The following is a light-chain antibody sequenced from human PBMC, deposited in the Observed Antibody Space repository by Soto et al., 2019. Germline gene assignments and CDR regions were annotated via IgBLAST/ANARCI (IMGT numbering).Light chain of an antibody. J-gene: IGLJ3*02. V-gene: IGLV1-40*01. Sequence: QAVVTQPPSVSGAPGQRVTISCTGSSSNIGAGYDVHWYQQLPGTAPKLLIYANSNRPSGVPDRFSGSRSGTSASLAITGLQSEDEADYYCQSYDISLRGRVFGGGTELTVL. CDR2: ANS. CDR1: SSNIGAGYD. CDR3: QSYDISLRGRV.